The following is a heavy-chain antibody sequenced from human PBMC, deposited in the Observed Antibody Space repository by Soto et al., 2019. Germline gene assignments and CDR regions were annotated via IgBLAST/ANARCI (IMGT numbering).Heavy chain of an antibody. CDR1: GFTFSRYT. CDR2: ISRSGGST. CDR3: AKVGFPYSYGYLFYY. V-gene: IGHV3-23*01. Sequence: GGSLRLSCAASGFTFSRYTMSWVRQAPGKGLEWVSSISRSGGSTYYGDSVKGRFTISRDNSKNTLYLQMNSVRAEDTAVYYCAKVGFPYSYGYLFYYWGQGTLVTVS. J-gene: IGHJ4*02. D-gene: IGHD5-18*01.